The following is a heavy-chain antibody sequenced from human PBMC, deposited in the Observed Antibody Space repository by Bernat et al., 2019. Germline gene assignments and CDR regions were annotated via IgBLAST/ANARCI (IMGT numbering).Heavy chain of an antibody. CDR3: ASDQGSSWYKKYNWFDP. J-gene: IGHJ5*02. CDR2: IYHSGST. CDR1: GYSISSGYY. D-gene: IGHD6-13*01. Sequence: QVLLQESGPGLVKPSETLSLTCAVSGYSISSGYYWGWIRQPPGKGLEWIGSIYHSGSTYYNPSLKSRVTISVDTSKNQFSLKLSSVTAADTAVYYCASDQGSSWYKKYNWFDPWGQGTLVTVSS. V-gene: IGHV4-38-2*01.